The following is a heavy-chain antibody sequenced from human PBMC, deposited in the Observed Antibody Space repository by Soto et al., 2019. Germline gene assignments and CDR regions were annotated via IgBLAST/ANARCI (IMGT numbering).Heavy chain of an antibody. CDR1: GFTFSSYG. V-gene: IGHV3-30*18. D-gene: IGHD3-3*01. J-gene: IGHJ6*02. CDR3: AKDVGRFLEWLNYYYYYGMDV. CDR2: ISYDGSNK. Sequence: PGGSLRLSCAASGFTFSSYGMHWVRQAPGKGLEGVAVISYDGSNKYYADSVKGRFTISRDNSKNTRYLQMNSLRAEDTAVYYCAKDVGRFLEWLNYYYYYGMDVWGQGTTVTVSS.